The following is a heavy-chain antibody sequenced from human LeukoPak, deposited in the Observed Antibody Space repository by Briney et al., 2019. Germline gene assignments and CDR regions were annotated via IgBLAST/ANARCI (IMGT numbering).Heavy chain of an antibody. J-gene: IGHJ4*02. D-gene: IGHD6-19*01. Sequence: PSETLSLTCTVSGGSISSYYRSWIRQPPGKGLEWIGYVYYSGTTNYNPSLKSRVTISVDTSKNQFSLKLSSVTAADTAVYYCARTGSGMLNNWVDYWGQGTLVTVSS. CDR1: GGSISSYY. V-gene: IGHV4-59*12. CDR2: VYYSGTT. CDR3: ARTGSGMLNNWVDY.